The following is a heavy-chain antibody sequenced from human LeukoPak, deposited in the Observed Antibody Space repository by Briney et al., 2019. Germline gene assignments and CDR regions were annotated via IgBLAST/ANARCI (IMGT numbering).Heavy chain of an antibody. J-gene: IGHJ4*02. Sequence: SETLSLTCTVSGGSISSYYWSWIRQPPGKGLEWIGYIYYSGSTNYNPSLKSRVTLSVDTSKNQFSLKLSSVAAADTAVYYCARECSSTSCSYYFDYWGQGTLVTVSS. D-gene: IGHD2-2*01. V-gene: IGHV4-59*01. CDR1: GGSISSYY. CDR2: IYYSGST. CDR3: ARECSSTSCSYYFDY.